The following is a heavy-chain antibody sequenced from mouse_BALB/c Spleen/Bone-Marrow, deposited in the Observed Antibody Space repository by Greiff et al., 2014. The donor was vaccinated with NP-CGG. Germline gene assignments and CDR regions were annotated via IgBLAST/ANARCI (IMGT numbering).Heavy chain of an antibody. J-gene: IGHJ4*01. CDR2: IYPGNSDT. V-gene: IGHV1-5*01. D-gene: IGHD2-4*01. CDR3: ARSPTMITTYSGAMDY. Sequence: VQLKQSGTVLARPGASVKMSCKASGYSFTSYWMYWVKQRPGQGLEWIGAIYPGNSDTSYNQKFKGKAKLTAVSSASTAYMELSSLTNEDFAVYYCARSPTMITTYSGAMDYWGQGTSVTVSS. CDR1: GYSFTSYW.